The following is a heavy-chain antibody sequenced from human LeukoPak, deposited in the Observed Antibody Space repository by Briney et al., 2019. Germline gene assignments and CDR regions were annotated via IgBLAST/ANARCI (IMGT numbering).Heavy chain of an antibody. CDR3: ARDGSGYSDPVDY. V-gene: IGHV3-21*01. CDR2: ISSSSYI. J-gene: IGHJ4*02. D-gene: IGHD3-22*01. CDR1: GFTFSSYW. Sequence: GGSLRLSCVVSGFTFSSYWMSWVRQAPGKGLEWVSSISSSSYIYYADSVKGRFTISRHNAKNSLFLQMNSLRAEDSAVYYCARDGSGYSDPVDYWGQGTLVTVSS.